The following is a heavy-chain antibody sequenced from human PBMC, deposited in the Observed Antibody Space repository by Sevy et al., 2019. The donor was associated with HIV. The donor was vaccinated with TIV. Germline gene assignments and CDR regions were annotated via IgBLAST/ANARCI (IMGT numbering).Heavy chain of an antibody. J-gene: IGHJ4*02. D-gene: IGHD3-22*01. CDR2: IYDSGSS. CDR1: GGSISGHY. CDR3: ARGGALTYYDTTGFQNYFDS. V-gene: IGHV4-59*11. Sequence: SETLSLTCAISGGSISGHYWGWIRQLPGKGLEWIAYIYDSGSSNYNPSLSGRVTISVDTSKNQFSLRLSSVTAADTAVYYCARGGALTYYDTTGFQNYFDSWGPGTLVTVSS.